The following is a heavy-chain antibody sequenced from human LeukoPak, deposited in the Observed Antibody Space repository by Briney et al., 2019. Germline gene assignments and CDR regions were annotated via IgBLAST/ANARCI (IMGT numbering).Heavy chain of an antibody. Sequence: PGGSLRLSCAASGFTFSSYSMNWVRQAPGKGLEWVSSISSSSSYIYYADSVKGRFTISRDNAKNSLYLQMNSLRAEDTAVYYCARDRLLYYYDSGPTGHFQHWGQGTLVTF. CDR2: ISSSSSYI. D-gene: IGHD3-22*01. V-gene: IGHV3-21*01. CDR3: ARDRLLYYYDSGPTGHFQH. J-gene: IGHJ1*01. CDR1: GFTFSSYS.